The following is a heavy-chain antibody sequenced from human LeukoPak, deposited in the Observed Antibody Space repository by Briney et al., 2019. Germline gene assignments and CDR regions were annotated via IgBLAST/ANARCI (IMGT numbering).Heavy chain of an antibody. V-gene: IGHV3-23*01. CDR3: AKDRASGSGSYSYRGFDY. Sequence: GGSLRLSCAASGFTFSNYAMSWVRQAPGRGLEWVTAISGSGDYTNYADSVKGRFTISRDNSKNTLYLQMNSLRAEDTAVYYCAKDRASGSGSYSYRGFDYWGQGTLVTVSS. CDR2: ISGSGDYT. CDR1: GFTFSNYA. J-gene: IGHJ4*02. D-gene: IGHD6-19*01.